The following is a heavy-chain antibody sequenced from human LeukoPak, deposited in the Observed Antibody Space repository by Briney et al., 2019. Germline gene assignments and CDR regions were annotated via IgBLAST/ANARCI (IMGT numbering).Heavy chain of an antibody. Sequence: SETLSLTCAVYGGSFSGYYWSWIRQPPGKGLEWIGEINHSGSTNYNPSLKSRVTISVDTSKNQFSLKLSSVTAADTAVYYCARVPGIAVAEYYFDHWGQGTLVTVSS. CDR2: INHSGST. J-gene: IGHJ4*02. CDR3: ARVPGIAVAEYYFDH. D-gene: IGHD6-19*01. V-gene: IGHV4-34*01. CDR1: GGSFSGYY.